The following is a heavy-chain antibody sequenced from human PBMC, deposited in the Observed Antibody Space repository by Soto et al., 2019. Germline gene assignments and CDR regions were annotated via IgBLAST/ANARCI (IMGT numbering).Heavy chain of an antibody. CDR1: GGSISSSSYY. V-gene: IGHV4-39*01. CDR2: IYYSGST. Sequence: SETLSLTCTVSGGSISSSSYYWGWIRQPPGKGLEWIGSIYYSGSTYYNPSLKSLVTISVDTSKNQFSLKLSSVTAADTAVYYCASPKIAFYNWFDPWGQGTLVTVSS. J-gene: IGHJ5*02. D-gene: IGHD3-3*02. CDR3: ASPKIAFYNWFDP.